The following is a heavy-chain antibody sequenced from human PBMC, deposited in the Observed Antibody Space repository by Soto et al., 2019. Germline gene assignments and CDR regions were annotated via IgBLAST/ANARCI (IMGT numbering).Heavy chain of an antibody. CDR3: ARHNRWSGTQFFQH. V-gene: IGHV4-39*01. CDR2: VYYSGSA. CDR1: GGSISGSTYY. J-gene: IGHJ1*01. Sequence: PSETLSLTCTVSGGSISGSTYYWVWIRQPPGKGLEWVASVYYSGSADYNPSLRSRVTISVDTSKNQFSLMLTSVTAADTAVYYCARHNRWSGTQFFQHWGQGTQVTVSS. D-gene: IGHD1-7*01.